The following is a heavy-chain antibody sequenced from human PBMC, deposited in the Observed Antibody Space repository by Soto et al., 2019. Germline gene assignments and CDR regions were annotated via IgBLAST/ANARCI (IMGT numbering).Heavy chain of an antibody. CDR3: ARGYVPTMVRGGLFGY. V-gene: IGHV4-34*01. J-gene: IGHJ4*02. D-gene: IGHD3-10*01. CDR2: INHSGST. CDR1: GGSFSGYY. Sequence: SETLSLTCAVYGGSFSGYYWSWIRQPPGKGLEWIGEINHSGSTNYNPSLKSRVTISVDTSKNQFSLKLSSVTAADTAVYYCARGYVPTMVRGGLFGYWGQGTLVTVSS.